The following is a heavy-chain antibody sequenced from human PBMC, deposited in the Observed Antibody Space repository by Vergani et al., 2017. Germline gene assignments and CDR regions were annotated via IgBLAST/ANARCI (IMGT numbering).Heavy chain of an antibody. CDR3: ARETTVIGFDY. D-gene: IGHD4-11*01. V-gene: IGHV4-59*01. J-gene: IGHJ4*02. Sequence: QVQLQESGPGLVKPSETLSLTCTVSGGSISSYYWSWIRQPPGKGLEWIGYIYYSGSTTYNPSLKSRVTISVDTSKNQFSLKLSSVTAADTAVYYCARETTVIGFDYWGQGTLVTVSS. CDR1: GGSISSYY. CDR2: IYYSGST.